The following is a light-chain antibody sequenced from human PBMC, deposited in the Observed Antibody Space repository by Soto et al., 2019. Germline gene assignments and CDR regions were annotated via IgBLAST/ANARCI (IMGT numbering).Light chain of an antibody. Sequence: EIVLTQSPGTLSLSPGERATLSCRASQSVSSNYVAWYQQKPGQTPKVLIYRASSRATGIPDRFSGSGSGTDFTLTISRLEPEDFAMYYCQQYGSSPLTFGGGTKVDI. CDR1: QSVSSNY. V-gene: IGKV3-20*01. CDR2: RAS. J-gene: IGKJ4*01. CDR3: QQYGSSPLT.